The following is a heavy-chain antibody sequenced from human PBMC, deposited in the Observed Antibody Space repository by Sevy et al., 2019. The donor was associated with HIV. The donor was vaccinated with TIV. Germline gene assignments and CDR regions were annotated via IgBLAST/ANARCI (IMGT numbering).Heavy chain of an antibody. CDR3: AKGTEFFDY. CDR2: ISYDGSNK. V-gene: IGHV3-30*18. Sequence: GGSLRLSCAASGFTFSSYGMHWVRRAPGKGLEWVAVISYDGSNKDYADSVKGRFTISRDNSKNSLYLQMNSLRAEDTDVYYCAKGTEFFDYWGQGTLVTVSS. CDR1: GFTFSSYG. J-gene: IGHJ4*02. D-gene: IGHD3-10*01.